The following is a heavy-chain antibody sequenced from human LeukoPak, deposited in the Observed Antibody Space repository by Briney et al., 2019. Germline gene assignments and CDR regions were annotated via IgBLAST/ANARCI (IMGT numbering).Heavy chain of an antibody. CDR2: IYSGGST. D-gene: IGHD2-15*01. Sequence: GGSLRLSCAASGFTVSSNYMSWVRQAPGKGLEWVSVIYSGGSTYYADSVKGRFTISRDNSKNTLYLQMNSLRAEDTAVYYCARESDILYYFDYWGQGTPVTVSS. V-gene: IGHV3-53*01. CDR1: GFTVSSNY. J-gene: IGHJ4*02. CDR3: ARESDILYYFDY.